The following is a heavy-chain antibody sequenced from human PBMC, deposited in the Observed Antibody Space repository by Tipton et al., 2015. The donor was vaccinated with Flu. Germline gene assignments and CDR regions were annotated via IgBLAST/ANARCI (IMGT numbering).Heavy chain of an antibody. CDR3: AKVSSSSSSYYFDY. D-gene: IGHD6-6*01. V-gene: IGHV4-59*12. CDR2: IFYSGST. J-gene: IGHJ4*02. Sequence: LRLSCTVSGGSISSYYWSWIRQPPGKGLEWIGNIFYSGSTFYNPSLKSRVTISVDTSKNQFSLKLSSVTAADTAVYYCAKVSSSSSSYYFDYWGQGILVTVSS. CDR1: GGSISSYY.